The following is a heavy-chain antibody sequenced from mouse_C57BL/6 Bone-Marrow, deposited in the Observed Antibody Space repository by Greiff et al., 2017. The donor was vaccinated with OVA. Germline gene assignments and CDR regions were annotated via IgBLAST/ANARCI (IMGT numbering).Heavy chain of an antibody. CDR2: IYPGDGDT. CDR3: ASDGYGYGFDY. V-gene: IGHV1-82*01. CDR1: GYAFSSSW. J-gene: IGHJ2*01. Sequence: QVQLQQSGPELVKPGASVKISCKASGYAFSSSWMNWVKQRPGKGLEWIGRIYPGDGDTNYNGKFKGKATLTADKSSSTAYMQLSSLTSEDSAVYFCASDGYGYGFDYWGQGTTLTVSS. D-gene: IGHD2-2*01.